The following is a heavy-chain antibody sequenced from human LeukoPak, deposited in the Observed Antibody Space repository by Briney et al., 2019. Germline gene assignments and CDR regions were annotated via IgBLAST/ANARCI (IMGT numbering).Heavy chain of an antibody. D-gene: IGHD2-2*01. J-gene: IGHJ4*02. CDR1: GVNFIDNS. CDR2: IISSKTYI. Sequence: GGSLRLSCAGSGVNFIDNSVHWVGQAPGRGLEWVSSIISSKTYIYYRDSVKGRVTISRDNAKNSLFLQMNSLRVEDTAVYFCARGYCSGTSCYMFDSWGQGTRVIVSS. CDR3: ARGYCSGTSCYMFDS. V-gene: IGHV3-21*01.